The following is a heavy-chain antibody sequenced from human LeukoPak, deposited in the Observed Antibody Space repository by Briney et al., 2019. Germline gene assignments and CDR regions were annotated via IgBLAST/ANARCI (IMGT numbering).Heavy chain of an antibody. CDR1: GFTFSSYS. V-gene: IGHV3-21*01. D-gene: IGHD3-22*01. Sequence: GGSLRLSCAASGFTFSSYSMNWVRQAPGKGLEWVSSISSSSSYIYYADSVKGRFTISRDNDKNSLYLQMNSLRAEDTAVYYCARTWSRITYISSWYGYYDSSGYLDYWGEGTLVTVSS. J-gene: IGHJ4*02. CDR3: ARTWSRITYISSWYGYYDSSGYLDY. CDR2: ISSSSSYI.